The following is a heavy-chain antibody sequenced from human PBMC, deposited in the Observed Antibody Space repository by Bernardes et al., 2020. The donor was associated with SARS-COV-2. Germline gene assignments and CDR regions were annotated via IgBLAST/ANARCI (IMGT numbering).Heavy chain of an antibody. J-gene: IGHJ4*02. CDR2: INSDGSNT. V-gene: IGHV3-74*01. CDR1: GFTFSSFW. Sequence: GGSLRLSCAASGFTFSSFWMHWVRQAPGKGLVWVSRINSDGSNTYYADSVQGRFTISRDNAKNTLYLQMNSLRAEDTAVYYCARGIRGSYFDPLDLGGQGTLVTVSS. CDR3: ARGIRGSYFDPLDL. D-gene: IGHD1-26*01.